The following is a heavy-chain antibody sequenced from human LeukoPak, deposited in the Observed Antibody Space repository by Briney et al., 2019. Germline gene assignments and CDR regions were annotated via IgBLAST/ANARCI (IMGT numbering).Heavy chain of an antibody. Sequence: GESLKISCKGSGYSFTSYWIGWVRQMPGKGLEWMGIIYPGDSDTRYSPSFQGQVTISADKCISTAYLQWSSLKASDTAMYYCARLPLRYFDWSYYYYGMDVWGQGTTVTVSS. J-gene: IGHJ6*02. CDR2: IYPGDSDT. V-gene: IGHV5-51*01. CDR1: GYSFTSYW. D-gene: IGHD3-9*01. CDR3: ARLPLRYFDWSYYYYGMDV.